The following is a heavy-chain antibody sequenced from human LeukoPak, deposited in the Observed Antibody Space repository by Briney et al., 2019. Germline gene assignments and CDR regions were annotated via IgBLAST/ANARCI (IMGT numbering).Heavy chain of an antibody. CDR3: AKVVAVATQTFDY. J-gene: IGHJ4*02. D-gene: IGHD5-12*01. V-gene: IGHV3-30*02. CDR2: IRYDGSNK. CDR1: GFTFSTYD. Sequence: PGGSLRLSCAASGFTFSTYDMHWVRQAPGKGLEWVAFIRYDGSNKYYADSVKGRFTISRDNSKNTMYLQMNSLRAEDTAVYYCAKVVAVATQTFDYWGQGTLVTVPS.